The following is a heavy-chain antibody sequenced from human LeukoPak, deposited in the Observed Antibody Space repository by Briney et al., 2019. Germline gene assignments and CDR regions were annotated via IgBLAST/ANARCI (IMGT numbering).Heavy chain of an antibody. CDR1: GFTFSSYW. V-gene: IGHV3-74*01. J-gene: IGHJ5*02. Sequence: GGSLRLSCAASGFTFSSYWMHWVRQAPGKGLVWVSRINIDGSSTNYADSVKGRFTISRDNAKNTLYLQMNSLRAEDTAVYYCARAVYYGSGTYVPWGQGTLVTVYS. D-gene: IGHD3-10*01. CDR3: ARAVYYGSGTYVP. CDR2: INIDGSST.